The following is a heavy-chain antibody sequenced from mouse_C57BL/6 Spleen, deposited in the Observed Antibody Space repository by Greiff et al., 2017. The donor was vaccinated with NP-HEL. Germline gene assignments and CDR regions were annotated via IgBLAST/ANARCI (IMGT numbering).Heavy chain of an antibody. CDR1: GYTFTSYW. CDR3: ARSWDYAMDY. Sequence: VKLQQPGAELVMPGASVKLSCKASGYTFTSYWMHWVKQRPGQGLEWIGEIDPSDSYTNYNQKFKGKSTLTVDKSSSTAYMQLSSLTSEDSAVYYCARSWDYAMDYWGQGTSVTVSS. J-gene: IGHJ4*01. CDR2: IDPSDSYT. V-gene: IGHV1-69*01.